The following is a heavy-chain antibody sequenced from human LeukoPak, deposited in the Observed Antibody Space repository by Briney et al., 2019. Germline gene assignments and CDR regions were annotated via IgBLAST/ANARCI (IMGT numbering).Heavy chain of an antibody. CDR1: GGSISSGGYY. CDR3: ARDSRTYSSSSECGAFDI. J-gene: IGHJ3*02. Sequence: PSETLSLTCTVSGGSISSGGYYWSWIRQHPGKGLEWIGYIYYSGSTYYNPSLKSRVTISVDTSKNQFSLKLSSVTAADTAVYYCARDSRTYSSSSECGAFDIWGQGTMVTVSS. D-gene: IGHD6-6*01. CDR2: IYYSGST. V-gene: IGHV4-31*03.